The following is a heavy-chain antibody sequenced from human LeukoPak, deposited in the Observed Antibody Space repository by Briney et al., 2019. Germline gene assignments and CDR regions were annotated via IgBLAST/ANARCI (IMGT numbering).Heavy chain of an antibody. Sequence: PGRSLRLSCAASGFTFSSYAMHWVRQAPGKGLEWVAVISYDGSNKYYADSVKGRFTISRDNSKNTLYLQMTSLRAEDTAVYYCARDRRRIVVVPAASYGMDVWGQGTTVTVSS. D-gene: IGHD2-2*01. V-gene: IGHV3-30-3*01. CDR2: ISYDGSNK. J-gene: IGHJ6*02. CDR3: ARDRRRIVVVPAASYGMDV. CDR1: GFTFSSYA.